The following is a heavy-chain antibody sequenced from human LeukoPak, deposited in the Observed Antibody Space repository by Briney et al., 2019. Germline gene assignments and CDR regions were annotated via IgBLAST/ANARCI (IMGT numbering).Heavy chain of an antibody. CDR1: GYTFTGYY. CDR3: AREKSQLPHFDS. V-gene: IGHV1-2*02. D-gene: IGHD2-2*01. J-gene: IGHJ4*02. Sequence: ASVKVSCKASGYTFTGYYMHWVRQAPGQGLEWMGWINPNSGGTNYAQKFQGRVTMTRDTSFSTAYMELSRLRSDDTAVYYCAREKSQLPHFDSWGQGPLVTVSS. CDR2: INPNSGGT.